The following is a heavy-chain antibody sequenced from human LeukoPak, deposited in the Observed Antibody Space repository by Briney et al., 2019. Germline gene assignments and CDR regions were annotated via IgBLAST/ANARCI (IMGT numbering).Heavy chain of an antibody. Sequence: SQTLSLTCTVSGGSISSDGFYWSWVRQHPGKGLEWIGYISYSGSTYYNPSLKSRVSVSLDTSKSQFSLKLTSVTAADTAMYLCARGPSYCDFWGQGTLVTVSS. V-gene: IGHV4-31*03. CDR1: GGSISSDGFY. J-gene: IGHJ4*02. CDR3: ARGPSYCDF. CDR2: ISYSGST.